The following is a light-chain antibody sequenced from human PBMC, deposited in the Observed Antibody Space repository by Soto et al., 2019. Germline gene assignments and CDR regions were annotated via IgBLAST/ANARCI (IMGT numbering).Light chain of an antibody. CDR1: QTISSW. Sequence: DIQMTQSPSTLSASVGDRVTITCRASQTISSWLAWYQQKPGKAPKLLIYAASTLESGVSSRFSGRGSGTEFTLTISSLQPEDFATYSCQQNYSATWTFGQGTKVVIK. V-gene: IGKV1-5*01. J-gene: IGKJ1*01. CDR3: QQNYSATWT. CDR2: AAS.